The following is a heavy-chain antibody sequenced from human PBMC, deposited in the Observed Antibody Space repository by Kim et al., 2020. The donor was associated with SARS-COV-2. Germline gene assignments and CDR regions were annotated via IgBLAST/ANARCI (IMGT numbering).Heavy chain of an antibody. CDR1: GGSFSGYY. Sequence: SETLSLTCAVYGGSFSGYYWSWIRQPPGKGLEWIGEINHSGSTNYNPSLKSRVTISVDTSKNQFSLKLSSVTAADTAVYYCARGSGDDSSGYYYYRDAFDIWGQGTMVTVSS. CDR3: ARGSGDDSSGYYYYRDAFDI. V-gene: IGHV4-34*01. J-gene: IGHJ3*02. D-gene: IGHD3-22*01. CDR2: INHSGST.